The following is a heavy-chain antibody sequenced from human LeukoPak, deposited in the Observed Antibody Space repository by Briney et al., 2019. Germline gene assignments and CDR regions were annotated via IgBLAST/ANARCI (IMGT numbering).Heavy chain of an antibody. CDR1: GFTVSSNY. V-gene: IGHV3-53*01. D-gene: IGHD3-10*01. J-gene: IGHJ3*02. Sequence: GGSLRLSCAASGFTVSSNYMSWVRQAPGKGLEWVSVIYSGGSTYYADSVKGRFTISRDNSKNTLYLQMNSLRAEDTAVYYCARDGTYYYGSGSTYAFDIWGQGTMVTVSS. CDR3: ARDGTYYYGSGSTYAFDI. CDR2: IYSGGST.